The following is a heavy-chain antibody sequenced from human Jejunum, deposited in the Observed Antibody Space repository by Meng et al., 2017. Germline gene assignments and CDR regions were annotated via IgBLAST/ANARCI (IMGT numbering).Heavy chain of an antibody. CDR3: ARGVVAGAPYPGHWFDP. V-gene: IGHV4-31*03. D-gene: IGHD2-15*01. J-gene: IGHJ5*02. Sequence: QVLLQGSGPGLVKPSQTLSLTCTCSGCSISSVDYYWSWIRQHPGKGLEWIGSIHYTGNVYQNPSLKSRLTMSIDTSENQFSLKLSSVTAADTAVYYCARGVVAGAPYPGHWFDPWGQGTLVTVSS. CDR2: IHYTGNV. CDR1: GCSISSVDYY.